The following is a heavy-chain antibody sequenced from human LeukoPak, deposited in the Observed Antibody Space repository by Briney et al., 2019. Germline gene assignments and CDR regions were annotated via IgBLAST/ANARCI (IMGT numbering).Heavy chain of an antibody. CDR1: GGTLSSYA. J-gene: IGHJ4*02. D-gene: IGHD3-9*01. CDR3: ARDRRDYDILTGYSYYFDY. CDR2: IIPIFGTA. V-gene: IGHV1-69*13. Sequence: GASVKVSCKASGGTLSSYAISWVRQAPGQGLEWMGGIIPIFGTANYAQKFQGRVTITADESTSTAYMELSSLRSEDTAVYYCARDRRDYDILTGYSYYFDYWGQGTLVTVSS.